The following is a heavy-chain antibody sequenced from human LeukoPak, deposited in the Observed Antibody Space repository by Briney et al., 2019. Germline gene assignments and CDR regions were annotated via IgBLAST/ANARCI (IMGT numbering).Heavy chain of an antibody. CDR1: GYTFTSYG. CDR3: ARDLRYYYGSGSSSGVDY. J-gene: IGHJ4*02. D-gene: IGHD3-10*01. V-gene: IGHV1-18*01. Sequence: ASVKVSCKASGYTFTSYGISWVRQAPGQGLEWMGWISAYNGNTNYAQKLQGRVTMTTDTSTSTAYMELRSLRSDDTAVYYCARDLRYYYGSGSSSGVDYWGQGTLVTVSS. CDR2: ISAYNGNT.